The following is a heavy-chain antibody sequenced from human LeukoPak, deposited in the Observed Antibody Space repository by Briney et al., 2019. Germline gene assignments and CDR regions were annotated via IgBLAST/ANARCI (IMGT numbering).Heavy chain of an antibody. Sequence: GESLKISCKISGYKLTNNWIGWVRQVPGKGLEWMGLIYPGYSDAKYSPSFQGQVTISADKSISTAYLQWSSLKASDTAMYYCARTGHFDYGDPPPPFDYWGQGTLVTVSS. J-gene: IGHJ4*02. CDR2: IYPGYSDA. CDR3: ARTGHFDYGDPPPPFDY. D-gene: IGHD4-17*01. V-gene: IGHV5-51*01. CDR1: GYKLTNNW.